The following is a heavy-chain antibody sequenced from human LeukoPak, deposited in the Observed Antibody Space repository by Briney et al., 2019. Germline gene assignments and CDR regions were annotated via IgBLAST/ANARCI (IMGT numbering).Heavy chain of an antibody. Sequence: PSETLSLTCAVYGGSFSGYYWSWIRQPPGKGLEWIGEINHSGSTNYNPSLKSRVTISVDTSKNQFSLKLSSVTAADTAVYYCARGLPAYYDILTGYYTTPYYFDYWGQGTLVTVSS. CDR3: ARGLPAYYDILTGYYTTPYYFDY. CDR1: GGSFSGYY. CDR2: INHSGST. D-gene: IGHD3-9*01. J-gene: IGHJ4*02. V-gene: IGHV4-34*01.